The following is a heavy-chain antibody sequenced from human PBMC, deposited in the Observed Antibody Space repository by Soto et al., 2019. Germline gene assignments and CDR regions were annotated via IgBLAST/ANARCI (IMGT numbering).Heavy chain of an antibody. CDR3: ARLLVQQLVAGYYGMDV. J-gene: IGHJ6*01. D-gene: IGHD6-13*01. CDR1: GGTFSSYA. Sequence: QVQLVQSGAEVKKPGSSVKVSCKASGGTFSSYAISWVRQAPGQGLAWMGGIIPIFGTANYAQKFQGRVTITVDESTSTAYMELSSLRSEDTAVYYCARLLVQQLVAGYYGMDVWGQVTTVTVSS. V-gene: IGHV1-69*01. CDR2: IIPIFGTA.